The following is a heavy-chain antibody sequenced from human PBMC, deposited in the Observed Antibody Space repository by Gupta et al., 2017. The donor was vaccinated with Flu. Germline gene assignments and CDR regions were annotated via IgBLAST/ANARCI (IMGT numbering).Heavy chain of an antibody. CDR2: IHSSGAT. V-gene: IGHV4-59*01. CDR3: ARVPATTGRNWFDP. Sequence: QVQLQESGPGLVKPSETLSLTCPVSGGSISNFYWGWIRQPPGKGLEWIAYIHSSGATNYNPSLKSRVSISVDTSKNHFSLNLTSVTAADTAVYYCARVPATTGRNWFDPWGQGTLVTVSS. J-gene: IGHJ5*02. D-gene: IGHD4-11*01. CDR1: GGSISNFY.